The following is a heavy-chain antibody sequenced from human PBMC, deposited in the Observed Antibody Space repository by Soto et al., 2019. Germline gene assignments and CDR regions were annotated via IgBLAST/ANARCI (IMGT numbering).Heavy chain of an antibody. Sequence: GGSLRLSCTASGFTFGGYAMSWFRQAPGKGLEWVGFIRSKAYGGTTEYAASGKGRFTSSSDDSKSIAYLQMNSLKTEDTAVYYCTREGYSGSYFFAFDIWGQGTMVTVSS. CDR3: TREGYSGSYFFAFDI. J-gene: IGHJ3*02. D-gene: IGHD1-26*01. CDR1: GFTFGGYA. CDR2: IRSKAYGGTT. V-gene: IGHV3-49*03.